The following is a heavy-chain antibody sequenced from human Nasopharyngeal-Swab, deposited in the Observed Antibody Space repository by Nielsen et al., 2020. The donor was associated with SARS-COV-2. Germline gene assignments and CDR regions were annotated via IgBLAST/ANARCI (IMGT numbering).Heavy chain of an antibody. Sequence: SETLSLTCTVSGGSISSGGYYWSWIRQHPGKGLEWIGYIYYSGSTYYNPSLKSRATISVDTSKNQFSLKLSSVTAADTAVYYCAGVLFTYFDYWGQGTLVTVSS. CDR1: GGSISSGGYY. V-gene: IGHV4-31*03. CDR2: IYYSGST. CDR3: AGVLFTYFDY. J-gene: IGHJ4*02. D-gene: IGHD2/OR15-2a*01.